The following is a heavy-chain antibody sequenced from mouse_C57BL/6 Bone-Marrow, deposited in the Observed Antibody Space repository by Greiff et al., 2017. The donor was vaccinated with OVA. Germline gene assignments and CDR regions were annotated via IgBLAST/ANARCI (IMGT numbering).Heavy chain of an antibody. D-gene: IGHD1-1*01. CDR3: ARSPLLRRWYFDY. V-gene: IGHV7-3*01. CDR2: IRNKANGYTT. CDR1: GFTFTDYY. Sequence: EVKVVESGGGLVQPGGSLSLSCAASGFTFTDYYMSWVRQPPGKALEWLGFIRNKANGYTTEYSASVKGRFTISRDNSQSILYLQMNALRAEDSATYYGARSPLLRRWYFDYWGQGTTLTVSS. J-gene: IGHJ2*01.